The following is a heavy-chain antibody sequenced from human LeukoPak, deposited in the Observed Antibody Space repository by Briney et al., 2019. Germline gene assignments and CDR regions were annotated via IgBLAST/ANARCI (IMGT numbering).Heavy chain of an antibody. CDR3: ARDAPYYYYDSSGYPFITY. Sequence: GGSLRLSCAASGFTFSSYWMHWVRQAPGKGLVWVSRINSDGSSTSYADSVKGRFTISRDNAKNTLYLQMNSLRAEDTAVYYCARDAPYYYYDSSGYPFITYWGQGTLVTVSS. CDR1: GFTFSSYW. D-gene: IGHD3-22*01. V-gene: IGHV3-74*01. CDR2: INSDGSST. J-gene: IGHJ4*02.